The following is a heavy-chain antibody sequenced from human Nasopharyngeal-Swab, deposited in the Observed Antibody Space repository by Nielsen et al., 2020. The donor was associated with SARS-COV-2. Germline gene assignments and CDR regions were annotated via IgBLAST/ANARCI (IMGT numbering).Heavy chain of an antibody. D-gene: IGHD3-10*01. J-gene: IGHJ4*02. CDR2: IVDGSGNT. CDR3: AADNTMVRGVIRRANY. CDR1: GFTFTSSA. V-gene: IGHV1-58*02. Sequence: SVKVSCKASGFTFTSSAMQWVRQARGQRLEWIGWIVDGSGNTNYAQKFQERVTITRDMSTSTAYMELSSLRSEDTAVYYCAADNTMVRGVIRRANYWGQGTLVTVSS.